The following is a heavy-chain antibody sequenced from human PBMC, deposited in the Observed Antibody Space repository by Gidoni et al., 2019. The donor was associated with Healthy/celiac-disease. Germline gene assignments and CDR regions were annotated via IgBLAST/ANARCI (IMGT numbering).Heavy chain of an antibody. D-gene: IGHD3-3*01. V-gene: IGHV3-23*01. J-gene: IGHJ1*01. CDR1: GSTFSSYA. CDR2: FGGIGWRT. CDR3: AEGMGVKGYDFWSGYQH. Sequence: EVQLLASVGGLVQPGGSLRLPCAASGSTFSSYAMSWARPPPGRGRGRQGPGKGLEWGAGFGGIGWRTYFADSVEGRFTISRDNSKNTLYLQMNSLRAEDTAVYYCAEGMGVKGYDFWSGYQHWGQGTLVTVSS.